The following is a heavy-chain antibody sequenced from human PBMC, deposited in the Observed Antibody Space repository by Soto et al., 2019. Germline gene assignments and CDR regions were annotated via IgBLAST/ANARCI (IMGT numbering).Heavy chain of an antibody. CDR2: ISYDGGHK. J-gene: IGHJ6*02. CDR3: ARVKTDYSNPRGPFCFYGMDV. D-gene: IGHD4-4*01. Sequence: QVQLVESGGGVVHPERSLRLSCSASEFTFSSYAMHWVRQAPGKGLEWVAGISYDGGHKFYGDSVRGRFTISRDSSKTTVFLQMNRLRPEDTAAYYCARVKTDYSNPRGPFCFYGMDVWGQGTTVTVSS. CDR1: EFTFSSYA. V-gene: IGHV3-30-3*01.